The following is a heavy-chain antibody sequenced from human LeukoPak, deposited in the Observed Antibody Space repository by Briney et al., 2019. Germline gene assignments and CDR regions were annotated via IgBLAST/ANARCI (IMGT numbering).Heavy chain of an antibody. V-gene: IGHV1-69*01. CDR3: ARVVLGRDY. CDR2: IIPIFGTA. D-gene: IGHD2-15*01. Sequence: SVKVSCKASGGTFFSYAISWVRQAPGQGREWMGGIIPIFGTANYAQKFQGRVTITADESTSTAYMELSSLRSEDTAVYYCARVVLGRDYWGQGTLGTVSS. J-gene: IGHJ4*02. CDR1: GGTFFSYA.